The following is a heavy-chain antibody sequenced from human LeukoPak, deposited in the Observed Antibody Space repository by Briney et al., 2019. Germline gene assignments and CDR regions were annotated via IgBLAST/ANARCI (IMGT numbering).Heavy chain of an antibody. D-gene: IGHD3-22*01. CDR2: LYSGGNT. J-gene: IGHJ3*02. CDR1: GFTVSRNY. CDR3: ARVGHLYYYDSSDYYDFDAFDI. V-gene: IGHV3-66*01. Sequence: PGGSLRLSCEASGFTVSRNYMSWVRQAPGKGLEWVSILYSGGNTYYADSVKGRFTISRDNSKNTLYLQMNSLRAEDTAVYFCARVGHLYYYDSSDYYDFDAFDIWGQGTMVTVSS.